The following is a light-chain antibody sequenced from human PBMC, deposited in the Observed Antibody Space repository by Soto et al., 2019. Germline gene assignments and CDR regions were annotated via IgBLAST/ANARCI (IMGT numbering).Light chain of an antibody. V-gene: IGLV4-69*01. CDR2: VNSDGRH. CDR1: SGHSSYA. CDR3: QTWGTGIVV. J-gene: IGLJ2*01. Sequence: QSVLTQSPSASASLGASVKLTCTLSSGHSSYAIAWHQQQPEKGPRYLMKVNSDGRHSKGDGSADRFSGSTSGAERYLTISSIQSEDEADYYGQTWGTGIVVFGGGTKLTVL.